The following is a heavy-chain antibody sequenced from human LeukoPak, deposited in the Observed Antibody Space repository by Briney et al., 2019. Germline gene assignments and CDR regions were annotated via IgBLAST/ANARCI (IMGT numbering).Heavy chain of an antibody. CDR1: GGSVSSSTYY. D-gene: IGHD1-26*01. V-gene: IGHV4-61*01. CDR3: ARGQVGATQLFDY. Sequence: SETLPLTCTVSGGSVSSSTYYWNWIRQPPGKGLEWIGYIYNSGSTNYNPSFKSRLTISVDTSRNQFSLKVNSVTAADTAVYYCARGQVGATQLFDYWGQGTRVTVSS. CDR2: IYNSGST. J-gene: IGHJ4*02.